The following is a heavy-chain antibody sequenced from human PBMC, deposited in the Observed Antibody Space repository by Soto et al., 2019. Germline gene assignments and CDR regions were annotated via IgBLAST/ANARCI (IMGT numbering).Heavy chain of an antibody. V-gene: IGHV4-59*12. D-gene: IGHD2-2*01. J-gene: IGHJ5*02. CDR3: AKEKISTSCCNWFDP. CDR2: IYYSGST. Sequence: ETLSLTCTVSGGSISSYYWILIRQPPGKGLEWIGYIYYSGSTNYNPSLKSRVTISVDTSKNQFSLKLSSVTAADTAVYYCAKEKISTSCCNWFDPWGQGTLVTVSS. CDR1: GGSISSYY.